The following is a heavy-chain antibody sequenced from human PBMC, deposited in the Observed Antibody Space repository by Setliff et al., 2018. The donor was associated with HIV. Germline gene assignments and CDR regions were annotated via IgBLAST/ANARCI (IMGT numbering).Heavy chain of an antibody. Sequence: PSETLSLTCTVSGDFISSDYYWSWIRQPPGKGLEWIGEINHSGSTNYNPSLKSRVTISLDMSKNQFSLKLSSVTAADTAVYYCASMERGSGFSNRNYFDYWGQGTLVTVSS. CDR3: ASMERGSGFSNRNYFDY. CDR2: INHSGST. D-gene: IGHD6-19*01. V-gene: IGHV4-34*01. CDR1: GDFISSDYY. J-gene: IGHJ4*02.